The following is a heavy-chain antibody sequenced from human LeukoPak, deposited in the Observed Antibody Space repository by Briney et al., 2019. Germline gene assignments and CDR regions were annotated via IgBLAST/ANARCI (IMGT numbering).Heavy chain of an antibody. CDR2: ISYDGSNK. Sequence: PGRSLRLSCAASGFTFSSYAMHWVRQAPGKGLEWVAVISYDGSNKYYADSVKGRFTISRDNSKNTLYLQMNSLRAEDTAVYYCARGGNYDSSGYYPGPIDYWGQGTLVTVSS. CDR3: ARGGNYDSSGYYPGPIDY. V-gene: IGHV3-30*04. CDR1: GFTFSSYA. D-gene: IGHD3-22*01. J-gene: IGHJ4*02.